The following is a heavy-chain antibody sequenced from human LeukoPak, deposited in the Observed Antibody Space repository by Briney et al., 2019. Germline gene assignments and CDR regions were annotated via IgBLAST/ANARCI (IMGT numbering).Heavy chain of an antibody. J-gene: IGHJ6*02. CDR2: IDRDGSST. CDR3: ARDCSGGSCYHYGMDV. CDR1: GFTFSNYW. V-gene: IGHV3-74*01. D-gene: IGHD2-15*01. Sequence: GGSLRLSCAVSGFTFSNYWMHWFRQAPGKGLVWVSRIDRDGSSTNYADSVKGRFTISRDNAKNSLYLQMNSLRAEDTAVYYCARDCSGGSCYHYGMDVWGQGTTVTVSS.